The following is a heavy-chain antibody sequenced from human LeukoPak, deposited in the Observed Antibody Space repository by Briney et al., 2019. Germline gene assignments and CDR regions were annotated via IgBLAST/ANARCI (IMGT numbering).Heavy chain of an antibody. CDR3: ARYYSHSYYMDV. CDR1: GGSISSYY. V-gene: IGHV4-59*01. J-gene: IGHJ6*03. Sequence: SETLSLTCTVSGGSISSYYWSWIRQPPGKGLEWIGYIYYSGSTNYNPSLKSRVTISVDTSKNQFSLKLSSVTAADTAVYYCARYYSHSYYMDVWGKGTTVTISS. CDR2: IYYSGST.